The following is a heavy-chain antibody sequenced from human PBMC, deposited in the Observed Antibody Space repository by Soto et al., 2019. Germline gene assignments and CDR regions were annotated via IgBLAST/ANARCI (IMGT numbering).Heavy chain of an antibody. CDR3: ARDNGLAGSFDP. Sequence: GGSLRLSCAAAVFTFSTYSMNWVRQAPGKGLEWISYITSRSTTIYYADSVKGRFTISRDNAKNSLYLQMNSLRDEDTAVYYCARDNGLAGSFDPWGQGTLVTVS. D-gene: IGHD6-13*01. V-gene: IGHV3-48*02. CDR2: ITSRSTTI. CDR1: VFTFSTYS. J-gene: IGHJ5*02.